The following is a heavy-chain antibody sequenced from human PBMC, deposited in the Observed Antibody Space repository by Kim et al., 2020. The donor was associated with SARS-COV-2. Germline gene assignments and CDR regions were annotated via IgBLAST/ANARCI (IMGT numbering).Heavy chain of an antibody. CDR2: ISGNSGST. J-gene: IGHJ3*02. CDR1: GFTFSSYA. V-gene: IGHV3-23*01. CDR3: AKDQAHPYYYDSSGYYAFDT. D-gene: IGHD3-22*01. Sequence: GGSLRLSCAASGFTFSSYAVTWVRQAPGKGLEWVSTISGNSGSTYYADSVKGRFTISRDNSKNTLYLQMNSLRAEDTALYYCAKDQAHPYYYDSSGYYAFDTWGQGTMVTVSS.